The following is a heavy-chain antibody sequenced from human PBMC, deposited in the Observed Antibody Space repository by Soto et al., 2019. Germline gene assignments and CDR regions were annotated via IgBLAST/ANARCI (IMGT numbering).Heavy chain of an antibody. J-gene: IGHJ6*02. CDR2: IGSSSTYI. CDR3: ARDHGTSFHYYYGMDV. Sequence: SGGSLRLSCEASGFTFSSHSMNWVRQAPGKGLEWVSSIGSSSTYIYYADSVKGRFTISRDNVKKSLYLHMSSLRDEDTAVYYCARDHGTSFHYYYGMDVWGQRTTVTVSS. V-gene: IGHV3-21*01. CDR1: GFTFSSHS. D-gene: IGHD1-7*01.